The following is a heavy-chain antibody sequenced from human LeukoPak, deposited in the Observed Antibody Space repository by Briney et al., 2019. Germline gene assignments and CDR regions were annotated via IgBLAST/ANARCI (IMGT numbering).Heavy chain of an antibody. CDR3: ARHRGDYYDSSGYYDY. CDR1: GGSISSYY. Sequence: SETLSLTCTVSGGSISSYYWSWIRQPPGKGLEWSWYIYYSGSTNYNPSLKSRVTISVDTSKNQFSLKLSSVTAADTAVYYCARHRGDYYDSSGYYDYWGQGTLVTVSS. V-gene: IGHV4-59*08. D-gene: IGHD3-22*01. J-gene: IGHJ4*02. CDR2: IYYSGST.